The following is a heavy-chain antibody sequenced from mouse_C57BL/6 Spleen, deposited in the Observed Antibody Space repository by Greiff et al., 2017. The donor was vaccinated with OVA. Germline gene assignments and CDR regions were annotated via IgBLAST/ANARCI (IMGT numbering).Heavy chain of an antibody. D-gene: IGHD3-1*01. J-gene: IGHJ1*03. V-gene: IGHV1-80*01. CDR3: ARPGPHWYFDV. Sequence: QVQQQSGAELVKPGASVKISCKASGYAFSSYWMNWVKQRPGKGLEWIGQIYPGDGDTNYNGKFKGKATLTADKSSSTAYMQLSSLTSEDSAVYFCARPGPHWYFDVWGTGTTVTVSS. CDR1: GYAFSSYW. CDR2: IYPGDGDT.